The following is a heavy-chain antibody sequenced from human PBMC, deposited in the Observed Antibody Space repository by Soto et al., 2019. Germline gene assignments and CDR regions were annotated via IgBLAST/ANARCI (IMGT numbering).Heavy chain of an antibody. CDR2: IYPGDSDT. V-gene: IGHV5-51*01. CDR1: GYSFTSYW. J-gene: IGHJ5*02. Sequence: PGESLKISCKGSGYSFTSYWIGWVRQMPGKGLEWMGIIYPGDSDTRYSPSFQGQVTISADKSISTAYLQWSSLKASDTAMYYCARFSFVVVVPAAISPWGQGTLVTVSS. CDR3: ARFSFVVVVPAAISP. D-gene: IGHD2-2*01.